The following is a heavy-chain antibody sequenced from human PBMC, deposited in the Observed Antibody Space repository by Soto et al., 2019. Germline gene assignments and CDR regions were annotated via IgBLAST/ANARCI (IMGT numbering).Heavy chain of an antibody. Sequence: EVQLLESGGGLVQPGGSRRPSCAASGSTFSTYAMSWVRQAPGKGLEWVATIRGSGGNTHYADSVKGRFTTSRDNSENTVYLQMNRLRAEDTAVYYCARVKAQILSSGWYGGDDIWGHGTMVTVSS. D-gene: IGHD6-19*01. CDR1: GSTFSTYA. CDR3: ARVKAQILSSGWYGGDDI. J-gene: IGHJ3*02. V-gene: IGHV3-23*01. CDR2: IRGSGGNT.